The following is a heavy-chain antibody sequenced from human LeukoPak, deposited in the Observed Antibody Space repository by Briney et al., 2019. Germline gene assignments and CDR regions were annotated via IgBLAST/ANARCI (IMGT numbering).Heavy chain of an antibody. J-gene: IGHJ4*02. V-gene: IGHV4-4*07. CDR2: IYTSGTT. CDR1: GGSLTTFF. Sequence: SETLSLTCTVSGGSLTTFFWSWIRQPAGKGLEWIGRIYTSGTTNYNPSLKSRVTMSVDTSKNQFSLNLTSVTAADTAVYYCAREGTTRPLDYWGQGTLVTVSS. CDR3: AREGTTRPLDY. D-gene: IGHD6-6*01.